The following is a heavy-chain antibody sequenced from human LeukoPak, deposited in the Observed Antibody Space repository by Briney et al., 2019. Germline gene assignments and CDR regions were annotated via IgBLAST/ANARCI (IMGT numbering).Heavy chain of an antibody. CDR2: INPSDGGT. CDR3: ARDANWNPPYYFDY. D-gene: IGHD1-20*01. V-gene: IGHV1-46*01. J-gene: IGHJ4*02. Sequence: ASVKVSCKAAGYTFTDYYMHWVRRAPGQGLEWMGLINPSDGGTTYSKKFQGRVTMTRDTSTSTVYMELSSLRSEDTAVFYCARDANWNPPYYFDYWGQGTLVTVSS. CDR1: GYTFTDYY.